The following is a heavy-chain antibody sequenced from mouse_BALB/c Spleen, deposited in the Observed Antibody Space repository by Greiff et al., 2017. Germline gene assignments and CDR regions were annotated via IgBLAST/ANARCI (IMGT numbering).Heavy chain of an antibody. J-gene: IGHJ4*01. CDR3: ARGWAYAMDY. CDR1: GFAFSSYD. Sequence: EVMLVESGGGLVKPGGSLKLSCAASGFAFSSYDMSWVRQTPEKRLEWVAYISDGGSYTYYPDSVKGRFTISRDNAKNNLYLQMSSLKSEDTAMYYCARGWAYAMDYWGQGTSVTVSS. D-gene: IGHD2-3*01. V-gene: IGHV5-9-1*01. CDR2: ISDGGSYT.